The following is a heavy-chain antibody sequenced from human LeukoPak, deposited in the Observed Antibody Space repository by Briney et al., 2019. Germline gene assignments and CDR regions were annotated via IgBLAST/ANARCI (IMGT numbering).Heavy chain of an antibody. CDR3: ARDPHHTSSWYGPFDY. J-gene: IGHJ4*02. Sequence: SETLSLTCTVSGGSISSSNYYWGWIRQPPGKGLEWIGRIYYFGSTYYNPSLKSRVTISVDTSNNQFSLNLDSVTAADTAMYYCARDPHHTSSWYGPFDYWGQGTLVTVSS. V-gene: IGHV4-39*07. CDR1: GGSISSSNYY. D-gene: IGHD6-13*01. CDR2: IYYFGST.